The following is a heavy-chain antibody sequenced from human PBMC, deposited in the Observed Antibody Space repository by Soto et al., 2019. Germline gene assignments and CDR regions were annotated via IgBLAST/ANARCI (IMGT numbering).Heavy chain of an antibody. CDR1: GYTFTGYR. V-gene: IGHV1-2*02. CDR2: INPNSGDT. Sequence: GASVKVSCKASGYTFTGYRIHWVRHTPGQRLECMGWINPNSGDTKQIEKVQGRVTMTRDTSISTAYMDLSSQISDDTAVYYSVRLVGSRCGQGXLVTV. CDR3: VRLVGSR. D-gene: IGHD1-26*01. J-gene: IGHJ1*01.